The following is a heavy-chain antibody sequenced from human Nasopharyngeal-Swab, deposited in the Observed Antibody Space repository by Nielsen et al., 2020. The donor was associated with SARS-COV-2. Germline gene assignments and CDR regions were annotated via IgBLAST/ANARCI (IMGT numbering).Heavy chain of an antibody. Sequence: SETLSLTCVVSGASISNRNNYWGWIRQSPGKGLEWIGTVFSSGSTYNPSLKSRVTMSVDTSKNQFPLKLTSVTAADTAVYYCARDESGDYLGLPFDHWGRGTLVTVSS. J-gene: IGHJ4*02. CDR1: GASISNRNNY. D-gene: IGHD4-17*01. V-gene: IGHV4-39*06. CDR3: ARDESGDYLGLPFDH. CDR2: VFSSGST.